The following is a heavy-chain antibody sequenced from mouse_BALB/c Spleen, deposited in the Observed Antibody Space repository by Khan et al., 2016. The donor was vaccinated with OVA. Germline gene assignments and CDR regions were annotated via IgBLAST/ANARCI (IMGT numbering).Heavy chain of an antibody. CDR3: ARAAYRDAVAY. V-gene: IGHV3-8*02. CDR2: MIYSGDT. D-gene: IGHD2-14*01. J-gene: IGHJ3*01. Sequence: EVQLQESGPSLVKPSQTLSLTCSVTGDSITSGYWTWIRKFPGNKLEYMGYMIYSGDTYYNPSLKSRISITRHTSKNQYYLQLNSVTTEDTATYYGARAAYRDAVAYWGQGTLVTVSA. CDR1: GDSITSGY.